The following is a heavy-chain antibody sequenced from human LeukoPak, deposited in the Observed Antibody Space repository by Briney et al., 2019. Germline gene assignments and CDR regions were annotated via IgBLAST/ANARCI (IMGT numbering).Heavy chain of an antibody. D-gene: IGHD6-19*01. CDR3: ATYHHSSGFDY. J-gene: IGHJ4*02. CDR1: GGSFSGYY. Sequence: SETLSLTCAVYGGSFSGYYWSWIRQPPGKGLEWIGEINHSGSTNYNPSLKSRVTISVDTSKNQFSLKLSSVTAAGTAVYYCATYHHSSGFDYWGQGTLVTVSS. CDR2: INHSGST. V-gene: IGHV4-34*01.